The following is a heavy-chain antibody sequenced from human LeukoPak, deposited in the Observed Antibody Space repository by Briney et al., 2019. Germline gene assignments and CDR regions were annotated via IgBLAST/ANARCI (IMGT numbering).Heavy chain of an antibody. V-gene: IGHV3-23*01. CDR2: ISGSGSST. J-gene: IGHJ6*03. CDR1: GFTVSSNY. CDR3: ANDYGFMEV. Sequence: GGSLRLSCAASGFTVSSNYMSWVRQAPGKGLEWVSAISGSGSSTYYADSVKGRFTISRDNSKNTLYLQMNSLRAEDTAVYYCANDYGFMEVWGKGTTVTVSS. D-gene: IGHD3-10*01.